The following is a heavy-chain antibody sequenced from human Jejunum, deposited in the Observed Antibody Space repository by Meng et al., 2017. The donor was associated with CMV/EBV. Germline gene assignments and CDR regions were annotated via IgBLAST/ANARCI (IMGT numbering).Heavy chain of an antibody. CDR1: EFTFSSYS. J-gene: IGHJ4*02. CDR2: IISNGYYI. CDR3: ARSDTVMLALDS. D-gene: IGHD5-18*01. Sequence: SCAASEFTFSSYSMNWVRQAPGKGLKWVASIISNGYYIYYAASVKGQFTISRDNANDSVYLQMNSLRVEDTAVYYCARSDTVMLALDSWGQGTLVTVSS. V-gene: IGHV3-21*01.